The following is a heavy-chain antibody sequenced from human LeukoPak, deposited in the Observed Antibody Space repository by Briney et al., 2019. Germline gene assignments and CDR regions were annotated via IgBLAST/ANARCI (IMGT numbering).Heavy chain of an antibody. V-gene: IGHV3-30*02. CDR3: ARILPKGYFDY. D-gene: IGHD3-3*01. Sequence: GGSLRLSCAASGFIFSTYGMHWVRQAPGKGLEWVAFIRYDGTIKYYADSVKGRFTISRDNSKDTLYLQMNSLRAEDTAVYYCARILPKGYFDYWGQGTLVTVSS. CDR2: IRYDGTIK. J-gene: IGHJ4*02. CDR1: GFIFSTYG.